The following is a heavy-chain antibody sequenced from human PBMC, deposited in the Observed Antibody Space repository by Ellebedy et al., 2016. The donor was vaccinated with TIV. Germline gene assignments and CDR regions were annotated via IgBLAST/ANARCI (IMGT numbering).Heavy chain of an antibody. CDR3: AKGAYPVPTVMAV. D-gene: IGHD4-17*01. Sequence: GESLKISCATSGFSTSGMHWVRQPSGKGLEWVAFIRSDGSARYYGDSVSGRFTISRDDSKNTLYLQMNSLRSDDTAVYYCAKGAYPVPTVMAVWGQGTTVTVSS. J-gene: IGHJ6*02. CDR2: IRSDGSAR. CDR1: GFSTSG. V-gene: IGHV3-30*02.